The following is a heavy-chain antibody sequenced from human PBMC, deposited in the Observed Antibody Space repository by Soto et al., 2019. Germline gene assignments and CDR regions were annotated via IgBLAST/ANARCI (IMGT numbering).Heavy chain of an antibody. CDR2: ISSSSSTI. CDR1: GFTFSSYS. CDR3: ARGGDYIWGSYRDY. V-gene: IGHV3-48*01. Sequence: GGSLRLSCAASGFTFSSYSMNWVRQAPGKGLEWVSYISSSSSTIYYADSVKGRFTISRDNAKNSLYLQMNSLRAEDTAVYYCARGGDYIWGSYRDYWGQGTLVTVSS. D-gene: IGHD3-16*02. J-gene: IGHJ4*02.